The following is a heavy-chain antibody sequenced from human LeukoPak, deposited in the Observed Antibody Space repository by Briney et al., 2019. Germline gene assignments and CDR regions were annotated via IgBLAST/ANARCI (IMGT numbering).Heavy chain of an antibody. V-gene: IGHV3-11*04. D-gene: IGHD3-3*01. CDR1: GFTFSDYY. CDR3: ARVPPYDFWSGYYYYYYMDV. CDR2: ISSSGSTI. J-gene: IGHJ6*03. Sequence: GGSLRLSCAASGFTFSDYYMSWIRQAPGKGLEWVSYISSSGSTIYYADSVKGRFTISRDNAKNSLYLQMNSLRAEDTAVYYCARVPPYDFWSGYYYYYYMDVWGKGTTVTVSS.